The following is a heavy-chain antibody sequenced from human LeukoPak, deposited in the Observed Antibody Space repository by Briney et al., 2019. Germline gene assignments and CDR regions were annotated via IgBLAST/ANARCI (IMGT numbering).Heavy chain of an antibody. CDR1: GDSVSSNSAA. Sequence: SQTLSLTCAISGDSVSSNSAAWNWIRQSPSRGLEWLGRIYYRSKWYNDYAVSVKSRITINPDTSKNQFSLQLNSVTPEDTAVYYCARAGYSSGWGAFDIWGQGTMVTVSS. V-gene: IGHV6-1*01. CDR2: IYYRSKWYN. J-gene: IGHJ3*02. CDR3: ARAGYSSGWGAFDI. D-gene: IGHD6-19*01.